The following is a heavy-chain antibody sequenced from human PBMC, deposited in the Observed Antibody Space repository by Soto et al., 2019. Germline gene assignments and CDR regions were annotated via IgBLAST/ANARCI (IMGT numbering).Heavy chain of an antibody. Sequence: GKSLKISCKGSGYIFTSYWISWVRQMPGKGLEWMGRIDPSDSYTNYSPSFQGHVTISADKSISTAYLQWSSLKASDTAMYYCERSAEGMDVWGQGTTVTVSS. CDR2: IDPSDSYT. V-gene: IGHV5-10-1*01. CDR1: GYIFTSYW. J-gene: IGHJ6*02. CDR3: ERSAEGMDV.